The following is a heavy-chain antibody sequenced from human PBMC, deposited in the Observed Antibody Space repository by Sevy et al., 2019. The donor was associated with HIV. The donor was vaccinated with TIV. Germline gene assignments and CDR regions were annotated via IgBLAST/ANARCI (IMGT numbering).Heavy chain of an antibody. CDR1: GFTFSSYS. V-gene: IGHV3-21*01. CDR3: ARCPLYYYGSGSPPDWFDP. D-gene: IGHD3-10*01. CDR2: ISSSSSYI. J-gene: IGHJ5*02. Sequence: GGSLRLSCAASGFTFSSYSMNWVRQAPGKGLEWVSSISSSSSYIYYAYSVKGRFTISRDNAKNSLYLQMNSLRAEDTAVYYCARCPLYYYGSGSPPDWFDPWGQGTLVTVSS.